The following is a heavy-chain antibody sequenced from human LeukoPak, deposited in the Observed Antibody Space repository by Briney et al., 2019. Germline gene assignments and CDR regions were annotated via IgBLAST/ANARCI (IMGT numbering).Heavy chain of an antibody. Sequence: ASVKVSCKASGYTFTSYYMHWVRQAPGQGLEWMGIINPSGGSTSYAQKFQGRVTMTRDTSISTAYMEVSRLRSDDTAVYYCARGRSSWYGTNNWFDPWGQGTLVTVSS. D-gene: IGHD6-13*01. V-gene: IGHV1-46*01. CDR1: GYTFTSYY. CDR3: ARGRSSWYGTNNWFDP. CDR2: INPSGGST. J-gene: IGHJ5*02.